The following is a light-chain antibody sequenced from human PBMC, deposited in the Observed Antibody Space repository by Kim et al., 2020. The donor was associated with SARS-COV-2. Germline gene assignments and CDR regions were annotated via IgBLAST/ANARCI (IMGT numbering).Light chain of an antibody. CDR2: AAS. Sequence: SASGGERVPITWRARQGIDRLLAWYQQKPEKAPKLLIYAASSLQSGVPSRFSGSGSGTDFTLTMSSLQREYFATYYCQQANSCPYTFGQGTKRE. V-gene: IGKV1-12*01. CDR3: QQANSCPYT. CDR1: QGIDRL. J-gene: IGKJ2*01.